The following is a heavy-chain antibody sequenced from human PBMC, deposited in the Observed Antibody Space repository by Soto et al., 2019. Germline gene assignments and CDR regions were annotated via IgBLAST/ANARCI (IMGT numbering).Heavy chain of an antibody. J-gene: IGHJ4*02. D-gene: IGHD2-2*01. V-gene: IGHV4-30-4*01. CDR1: GGSISSGDYY. Sequence: PSETLSLTCTVSGGSISSGDYYWSWIRQPPGKGLEWIGYIYYSGSTYYNPSLKSRVTISVDTSKNQFSLKLSSVTAADTAVYYCARGFGGNDFVLVPAAPGHFDYGGKETLVTVPS. CDR3: ARGFGGNDFVLVPAAPGHFDY. CDR2: IYYSGST.